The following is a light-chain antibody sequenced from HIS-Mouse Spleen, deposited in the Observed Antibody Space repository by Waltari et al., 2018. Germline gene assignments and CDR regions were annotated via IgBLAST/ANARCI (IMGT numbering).Light chain of an antibody. Sequence: AIQMTQSPSSLSASVGDIVTITCRASQGIRNDLGCYQQKPGKAPKLLIYAASSLQSGVPSRFSGSGSGTDFTLTISSLQPEDFATYYCLQDYNYPPTFGQGTKVEIK. CDR2: AAS. CDR1: QGIRND. V-gene: IGKV1-6*01. CDR3: LQDYNYPPT. J-gene: IGKJ1*01.